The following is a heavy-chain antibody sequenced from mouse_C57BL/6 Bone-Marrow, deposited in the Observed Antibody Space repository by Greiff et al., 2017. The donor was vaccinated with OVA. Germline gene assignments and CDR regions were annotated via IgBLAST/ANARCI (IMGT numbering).Heavy chain of an antibody. Sequence: VQLQQSGAELVRPGASVKLSCTASGFNIKDDYMHWVKQRPEQGLEWIGWIDPENGDTEYASKFQGKATITADTSSNTAYLQLSSLTSEDTAVYYCASSYYSNPPFAYWGQGTLVTVSA. V-gene: IGHV14-4*01. D-gene: IGHD2-5*01. J-gene: IGHJ3*01. CDR3: ASSYYSNPPFAY. CDR1: GFNIKDDY. CDR2: IDPENGDT.